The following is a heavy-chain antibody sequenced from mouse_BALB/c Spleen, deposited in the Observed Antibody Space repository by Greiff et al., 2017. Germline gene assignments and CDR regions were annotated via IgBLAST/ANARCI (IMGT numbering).Heavy chain of an antibody. Sequence: QVQLKESGAELVRPGTSVKISCKASGYTFTNYWLGWVKQRPGHGLEWIGDIYPGGGYTNYNEKFKGKATLTADTSSSTAYMQLSSLTSEDSAVYFCARRQLGLEAMDYWGQGTSVTVSS. V-gene: IGHV1-63*02. CDR3: ARRQLGLEAMDY. CDR2: IYPGGGYT. CDR1: GYTFTNYW. D-gene: IGHD3-2*01. J-gene: IGHJ4*01.